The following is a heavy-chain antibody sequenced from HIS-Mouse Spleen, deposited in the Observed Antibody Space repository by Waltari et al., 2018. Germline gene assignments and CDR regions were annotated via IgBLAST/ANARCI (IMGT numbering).Heavy chain of an antibody. CDR2: IYTSGST. J-gene: IGHJ3*02. CDR1: GGSISSYY. D-gene: IGHD3-3*01. V-gene: IGHV4-4*07. CDR3: ARDFHDFWSGYYGGDKKHDAFDI. Sequence: QVQLQESGPGLVKPSETLSLTCIVSGGSISSYYWSWIRQPAGKGLEWIGRIYTSGSTNYHPSLKSRVTMSVDTSKNQFSLKLSSVTAADTAVYYCARDFHDFWSGYYGGDKKHDAFDIWGQGTMVTVSS.